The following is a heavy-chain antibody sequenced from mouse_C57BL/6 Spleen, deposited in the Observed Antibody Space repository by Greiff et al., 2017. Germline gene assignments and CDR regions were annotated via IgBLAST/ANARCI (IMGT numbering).Heavy chain of an antibody. CDR1: GYTFTSYW. J-gene: IGHJ2*01. D-gene: IGHD1-1*01. CDR2: IDPSDSET. CDR3: ARKGTTGNYFDY. Sequence: VPLQQPGAELVRPGSSVKLSCKASGYTFTSYWLHWVKQRPIQGLEWIGNIDPSDSETHYNQKFKDKATLTVDKSSSTAYMQLSSLTSEDSAVYYCARKGTTGNYFDYWGQGTTLTVSS. V-gene: IGHV1-52*01.